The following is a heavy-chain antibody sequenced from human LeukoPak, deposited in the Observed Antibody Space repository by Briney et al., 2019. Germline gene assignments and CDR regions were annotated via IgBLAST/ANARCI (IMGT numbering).Heavy chain of an antibody. V-gene: IGHV3-64*01. J-gene: IGHJ4*02. Sequence: GGSLRLSCAASGFTFNGHWMSWVRQAPGKGLEYVSAISSNGGSTYYANSVKGRFTISRDNSKNTLYLQMGSLRAEDMAVYYCARDRMIVVVSYFFDYWGQGTLVTVSS. CDR3: ARDRMIVVVSYFFDY. D-gene: IGHD3-22*01. CDR1: GFTFNGHW. CDR2: ISSNGGST.